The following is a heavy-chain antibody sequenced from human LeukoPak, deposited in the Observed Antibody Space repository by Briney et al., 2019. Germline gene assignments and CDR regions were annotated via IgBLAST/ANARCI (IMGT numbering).Heavy chain of an antibody. CDR2: ISDVSDYT. CDR3: VGGFTTSAQH. J-gene: IGHJ4*02. CDR1: GFSFSTDA. Sequence: GRSLRLSCAASGFSFSTDAMSWVRQAPGKGLEWVSTISDVSDYTYYADSVKGRFTISRDNSKNTVYVQMDSLRAEDTAVYYCVGGFTTSAQHWGQGTLVTVSS. D-gene: IGHD6-25*01. V-gene: IGHV3-23*01.